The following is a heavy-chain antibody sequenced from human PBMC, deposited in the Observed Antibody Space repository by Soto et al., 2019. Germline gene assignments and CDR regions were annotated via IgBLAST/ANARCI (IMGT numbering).Heavy chain of an antibody. CDR1: GGSISSYY. CDR2: IYYSGST. V-gene: IGHV4-59*08. D-gene: IGHD6-13*01. Sequence: SETLSLTCTVSGGSISSYYWSWIRQPPGKGLEWIGYIYYSGSTNYNPSLKSRVTISVDTSKNQFSLNLSSVTAADTAVYYCARQDLSSSWYWIQHWGQGTLVTVSS. J-gene: IGHJ1*01. CDR3: ARQDLSSSWYWIQH.